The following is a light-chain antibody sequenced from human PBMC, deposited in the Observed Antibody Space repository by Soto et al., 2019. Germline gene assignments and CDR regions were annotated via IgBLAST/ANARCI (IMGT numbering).Light chain of an antibody. CDR2: GAS. J-gene: IGKJ1*01. Sequence: IVLTQSPASLSVSPGDTATLSYRANQSVSSNLAWYQQKPGQAPRLLIYGASTRATGIPARFSGSGSGTEFTLTISSLQSEDFAVYYCQQYSIWRTFGQGTKVDIK. CDR3: QQYSIWRT. V-gene: IGKV3-15*01. CDR1: QSVSSN.